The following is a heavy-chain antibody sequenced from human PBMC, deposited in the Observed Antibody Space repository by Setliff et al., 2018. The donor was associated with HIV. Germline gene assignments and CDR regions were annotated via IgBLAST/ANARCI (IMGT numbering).Heavy chain of an antibody. CDR2: IYYSGST. V-gene: IGHV4-39*01. CDR3: ARLMHYYDSFWVLWRVNYFDS. D-gene: IGHD3-22*01. Sequence: LSLTCTVSGGSISSSSYYWGWIRQPPGKGLEWIGSIYYSGSTYYNPTLKSRVTISVDTSKNQFSLKLSSVTAADTAVYYCARLMHYYDSFWVLWRVNYFDSWGRGTLVTVSS. J-gene: IGHJ4*01. CDR1: GGSISSSSYY.